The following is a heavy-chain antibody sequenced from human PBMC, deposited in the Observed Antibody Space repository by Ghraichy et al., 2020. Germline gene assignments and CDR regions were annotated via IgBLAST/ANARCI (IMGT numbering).Heavy chain of an antibody. Sequence: SETLSLTCTVSGGSISSYYWSWIRQPPGKGLEWIGYIYYSGSTNYNPSLKSRVTISVDTSKNQFSLKLSSVTAADTAVYYCARFIGGSYSLFDYWGQGTLVTVSS. CDR3: ARFIGGSYSLFDY. D-gene: IGHD1-26*01. CDR1: GGSISSYY. J-gene: IGHJ4*02. CDR2: IYYSGST. V-gene: IGHV4-59*01.